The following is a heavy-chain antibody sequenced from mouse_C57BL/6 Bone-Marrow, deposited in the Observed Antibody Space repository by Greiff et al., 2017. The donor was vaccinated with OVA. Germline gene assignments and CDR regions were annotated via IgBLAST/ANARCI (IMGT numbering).Heavy chain of an antibody. CDR1: GYTFTSYG. CDR2: IYPRSGNT. V-gene: IGHV1-81*01. CDR3: APYYYGSSYGYFDY. Sequence: QVQLQQSGAELARPGASVKLSCKASGYTFTSYGISWVKQRTGQGLEWIGEIYPRSGNTYYNEKFKGKATLTADKSSSTAYMELRSLTSEDSAVYYCAPYYYGSSYGYFDYWGQGTTLTVSS. J-gene: IGHJ2*01. D-gene: IGHD1-1*01.